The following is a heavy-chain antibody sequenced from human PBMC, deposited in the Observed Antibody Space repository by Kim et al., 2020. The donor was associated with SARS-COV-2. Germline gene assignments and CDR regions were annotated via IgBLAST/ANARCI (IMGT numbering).Heavy chain of an antibody. D-gene: IGHD2-15*01. CDR1: GYTLTELS. CDR3: ATDGGYCSGGSCAPGWYFDL. J-gene: IGHJ2*01. Sequence: ASVKVSCKVSGYTLTELSMHWVRQAPGKGLEWMGGFDPEDGETIYAQKFQGRVTMTEDTSTDTAYMELSSLRSEDTAVYYCATDGGYCSGGSCAPGWYFDLWGRGTLVTVSS. CDR2: FDPEDGET. V-gene: IGHV1-24*01.